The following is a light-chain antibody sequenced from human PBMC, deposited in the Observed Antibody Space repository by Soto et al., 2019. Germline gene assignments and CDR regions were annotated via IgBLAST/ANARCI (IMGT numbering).Light chain of an antibody. J-gene: IGKJ5*01. CDR3: QQHYINPIT. CDR1: QIVSSNY. CDR2: GAS. Sequence: EIVLTQSPGTLSLSPGARATLSCRVSQIVSSNYLAWYQQRPGQAPRLLIYGASSRATGIPDRFTGSGSGTDFTLTIHSLRAEDVALYYCQQHYINPITLGQGTRLEIK. V-gene: IGKV3-20*01.